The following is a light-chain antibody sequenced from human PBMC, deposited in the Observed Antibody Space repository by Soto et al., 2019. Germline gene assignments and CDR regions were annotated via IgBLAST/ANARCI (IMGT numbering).Light chain of an antibody. CDR1: QSVSSTY. CDR3: QQYGSSSWT. CDR2: GAS. Sequence: EIVLTQSPGTLSLSPGERATLSCRASQSVSSTYFAWYQQRFGQAPRLLIYGASSRATGIPDRFSGSGSGTDFTLTISRLEPEDFAVYYCQQYGSSSWTFGQGTRWISN. J-gene: IGKJ1*01. V-gene: IGKV3-20*01.